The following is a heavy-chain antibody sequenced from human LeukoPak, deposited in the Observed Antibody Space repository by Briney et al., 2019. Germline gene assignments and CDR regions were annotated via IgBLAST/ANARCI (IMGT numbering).Heavy chain of an antibody. CDR3: ARDHPIAAAINWFDP. Sequence: GASVKVSCKASGYTFTSYYMHWVRQAPGQGLEWMGIINPSGGSTSYAQKFQGRVTMTRDTSTSTVYMELSSLRSEDTAVYYCARDHPIAAAINWFDPWGQGTLVTVSS. D-gene: IGHD6-13*01. V-gene: IGHV1-46*01. CDR1: GYTFTSYY. J-gene: IGHJ5*02. CDR2: INPSGGST.